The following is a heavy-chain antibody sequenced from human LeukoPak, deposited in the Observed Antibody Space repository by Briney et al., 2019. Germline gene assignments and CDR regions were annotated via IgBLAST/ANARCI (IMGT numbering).Heavy chain of an antibody. CDR3: ARRAGAYSHPYDY. Sequence: GGSLRLSCTVSGFTVRSNSMSWVRQAPGEAREGVSFIYSDNTHCSDSVKGRFTISRDNSKNTQYLQMNSLRTEDTAVYYCARRAGAYSHPYDYWGQGTLVTVYS. CDR2: IYSDNT. V-gene: IGHV3-53*01. D-gene: IGHD4/OR15-4a*01. CDR1: GFTVRSNS. J-gene: IGHJ4*02.